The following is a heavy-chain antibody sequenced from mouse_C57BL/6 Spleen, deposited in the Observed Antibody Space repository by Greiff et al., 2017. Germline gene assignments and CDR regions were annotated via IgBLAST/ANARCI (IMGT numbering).Heavy chain of an antibody. Sequence: EVKLMESGPGLVKPSQSLSLTCSVTGYSITSGYYWNWIRQFPGNKLEWLGYISYDGSNNYNPSLKNRISVTRDTSKNQFFLKLNSVTTEYTATYYCARVDSSGLYFDYWGQGTTLTVSS. CDR2: ISYDGSN. CDR1: GYSITSGYY. J-gene: IGHJ2*01. D-gene: IGHD3-2*02. CDR3: ARVDSSGLYFDY. V-gene: IGHV3-6*01.